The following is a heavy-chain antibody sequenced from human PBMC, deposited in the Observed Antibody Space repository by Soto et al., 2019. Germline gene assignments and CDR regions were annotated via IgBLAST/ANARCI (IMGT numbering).Heavy chain of an antibody. D-gene: IGHD1-1*01. Sequence: PSETLSLTCTVSGGSISSYYWSWIRQPPGKGLEWIGYIYYSGSTNYNPSLKSRVTISVDTSKNQFSLKLSSVTAADTAVYYCARAPGTTCRTRWFDPWGQGTLVTVSS. CDR1: GGSISSYY. J-gene: IGHJ5*02. V-gene: IGHV4-59*01. CDR3: ARAPGTTCRTRWFDP. CDR2: IYYSGST.